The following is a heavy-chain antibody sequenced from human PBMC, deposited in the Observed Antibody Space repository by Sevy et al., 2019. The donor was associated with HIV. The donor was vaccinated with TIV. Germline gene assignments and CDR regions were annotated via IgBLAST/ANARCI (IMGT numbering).Heavy chain of an antibody. CDR2: IEGDRDIT. D-gene: IGHD2-2*01. V-gene: IGHV3-23*01. J-gene: IGHJ4*02. CDR1: GFTFSNYG. Sequence: GGSLRLSCAASGFTFSNYGMNWVRQAPGVGLEWVATIEGDRDITHYADSVKGRFTISRDNFKNTLHLQLNNLRGDDTAIYFCAKVLSFSPRSIPAAVLDYWGRGTLVTVSS. CDR3: AKVLSFSPRSIPAAVLDY.